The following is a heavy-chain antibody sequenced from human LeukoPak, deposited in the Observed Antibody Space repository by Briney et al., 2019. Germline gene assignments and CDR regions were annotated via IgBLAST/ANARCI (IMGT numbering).Heavy chain of an antibody. Sequence: SGGSLRLSCAASGFTFSTSSLHWVRQAPGKGLEWVSSISDSSTYIYYADSVKGRFTISRDDANSSLYLQMNSLRVEDTAVYFCARDPQYFFDSSGFDYWGQGSLVAVSS. CDR1: GFTFSTSS. J-gene: IGHJ4*02. D-gene: IGHD3-22*01. CDR2: ISDSSTYI. CDR3: ARDPQYFFDSSGFDY. V-gene: IGHV3-21*01.